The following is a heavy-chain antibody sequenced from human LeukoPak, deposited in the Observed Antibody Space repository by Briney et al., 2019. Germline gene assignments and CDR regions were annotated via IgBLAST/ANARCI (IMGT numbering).Heavy chain of an antibody. D-gene: IGHD1-1*01. J-gene: IGHJ4*02. CDR2: IHTSGNT. Sequence: SETLSLTCAVYGGSFSGYYWTWLRQPAGKGLEWIGRIHTSGNTNYSPSLKSRVTISRDTSKNQFSLRLTSVTAADTAVYYCVRDWNGDYFDYWGQGTLVTVSS. CDR3: VRDWNGDYFDY. V-gene: IGHV4-4*07. CDR1: GGSFSGYY.